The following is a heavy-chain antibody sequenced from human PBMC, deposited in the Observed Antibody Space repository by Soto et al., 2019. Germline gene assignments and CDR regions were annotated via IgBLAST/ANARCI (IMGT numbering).Heavy chain of an antibody. CDR2: INSDGSST. D-gene: IGHD4-17*01. CDR3: ASATTTVTTN. Sequence: GGSLRLSCAASGFTFSSYWRNWVRQAPGKGLEWVSRINSDGSSTSYANFVKGPFTIFRDNAKNTLYLHMNSLRAEDTDVYCCASATTTVTTNWGQGTLVTVSS. J-gene: IGHJ4*02. CDR1: GFTFSSYW. V-gene: IGHV3-74*01.